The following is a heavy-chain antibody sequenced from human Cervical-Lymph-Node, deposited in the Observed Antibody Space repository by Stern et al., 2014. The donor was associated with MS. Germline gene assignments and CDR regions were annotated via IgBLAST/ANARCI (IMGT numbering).Heavy chain of an antibody. J-gene: IGHJ6*02. CDR3: ARRGMDV. Sequence: VQLGQSGAEVKKPGESLTISCKGSGYSFNIYWIAWVRQTPGKGLEWMGIIYPDDPDTGYSPSFQGPVTFSVDKSISTAYLQWNNLTPSDAATYFCARRGMDVWGQGTSVTVSS. CDR1: GYSFNIYW. CDR2: IYPDDPDT. V-gene: IGHV5-51*01.